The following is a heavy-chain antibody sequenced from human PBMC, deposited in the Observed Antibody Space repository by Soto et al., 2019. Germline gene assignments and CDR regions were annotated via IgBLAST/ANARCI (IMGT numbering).Heavy chain of an antibody. CDR3: AKGGGFGTGAYYNVAY. Sequence: EVQLLESGGGLVEPGGSLRLSCTASGFSFSSYAMTWVRQAPGKGLEWVSSTTDDGGRTFYADSVKGRFTISRDNSSKRLNLQRNSLGAEDTALDYGAKGGGFGTGAYYNVAYWGQGTLVTVSS. J-gene: IGHJ4*02. CDR1: GFSFSSYA. D-gene: IGHD3-10*01. V-gene: IGHV3-23*01. CDR2: TTDDGGRT.